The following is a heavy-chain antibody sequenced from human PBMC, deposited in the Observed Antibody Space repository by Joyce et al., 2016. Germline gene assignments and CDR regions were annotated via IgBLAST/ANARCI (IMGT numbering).Heavy chain of an antibody. Sequence: QLLLQESGPGLVKTSQTLSLTCAVSGDSFTTGGYAWKWIRQPPGKGLEWIGDIYPSGNPHFTPSLQRRVTISLDRSKSQFSLKLSSVTAADTAVYYCARAPRGPGYFDSWGQGTLVTVSS. CDR2: IYPSGNP. D-gene: IGHD3-10*01. V-gene: IGHV4-30-2*01. CDR3: ARAPRGPGYFDS. CDR1: GDSFTTGGYA. J-gene: IGHJ4*02.